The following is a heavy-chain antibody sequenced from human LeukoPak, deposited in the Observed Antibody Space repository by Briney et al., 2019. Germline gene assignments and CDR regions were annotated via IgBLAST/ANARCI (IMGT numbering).Heavy chain of an antibody. D-gene: IGHD6-19*01. Sequence: PGGSLRLSCAASGFTFSSYAMNWVRQAPGKGLEWVGRIKSKTDGGTTDYAAPVKGRFTISRDDSKNTLYLQMNSLKTEDTAVYYCTTDLGAVAGHDYWGQGTLVTVSS. CDR3: TTDLGAVAGHDY. J-gene: IGHJ4*02. CDR1: GFTFSSYA. V-gene: IGHV3-15*01. CDR2: IKSKTDGGTT.